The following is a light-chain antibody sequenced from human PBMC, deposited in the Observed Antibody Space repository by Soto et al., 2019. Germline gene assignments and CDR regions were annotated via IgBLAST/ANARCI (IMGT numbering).Light chain of an antibody. CDR1: SSDVGGYNF. Sequence: QSALTQPASVSGSPGQSITISCTGTSSDVGGYNFVSWYQQHPGKAPKLMIYDVSNRPSGVSYRVSGFKSGNTASLTISGLQPEDEADYYCSSYTRGATDVFGTGTKLTVL. CDR3: SSYTRGATDV. V-gene: IGLV2-14*01. J-gene: IGLJ1*01. CDR2: DVS.